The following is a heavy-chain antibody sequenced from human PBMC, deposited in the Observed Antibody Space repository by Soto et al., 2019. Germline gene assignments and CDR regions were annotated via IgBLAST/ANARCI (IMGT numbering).Heavy chain of an antibody. CDR3: ARDRGGYCSGGSCDYGMDV. CDR2: IYYSGST. D-gene: IGHD2-15*01. Sequence: SETLSLTCTVSGCSISSYYWSWIRQPPGKGLEWIGYIYYSGSTNYNPSLKSRVTISVDTSKNQFSLKLSSVTAADTAVYYCARDRGGYCSGGSCDYGMDVWGQGTTVTVSS. V-gene: IGHV4-59*01. CDR1: GCSISSYY. J-gene: IGHJ6*02.